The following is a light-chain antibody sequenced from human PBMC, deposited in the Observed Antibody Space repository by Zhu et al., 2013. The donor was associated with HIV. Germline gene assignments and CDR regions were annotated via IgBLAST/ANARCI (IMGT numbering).Light chain of an antibody. Sequence: DIQMTQSPSSLSASVGDRVTITCRASQSISSYLNWYQQKPGKAPKLLIYAASNLQSGVPSRFSGSGSGTDFTLTISSLQPDDSATYYCQQYNDYPLTFGGGPRWRSN. CDR1: QSISSY. CDR2: AAS. CDR3: QQYNDYPLT. J-gene: IGKJ4*01. V-gene: IGKV1-39*01.